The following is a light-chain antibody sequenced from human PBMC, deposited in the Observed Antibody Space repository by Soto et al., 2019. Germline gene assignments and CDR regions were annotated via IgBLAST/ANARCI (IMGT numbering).Light chain of an antibody. CDR1: QSVSSIS. CDR2: GAS. CDR3: QQYGSSSWT. V-gene: IGKV3-20*01. J-gene: IGKJ1*01. Sequence: EIVLTQSPGTLSLSPGERATLSCRASQSVSSISLAWYQQKPGQAPRLLMYGASSRATGIPDRFSGSGSGPDFTLTISRLEPEDSAVYYCQQYGSSSWTFGQGTKVEIK.